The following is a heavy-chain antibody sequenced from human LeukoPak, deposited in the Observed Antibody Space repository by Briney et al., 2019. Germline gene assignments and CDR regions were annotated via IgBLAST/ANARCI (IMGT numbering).Heavy chain of an antibody. Sequence: ASVKVSCKASGSTFSSYAISWVRQAPGQGLEWMGWISAYNGNTNYAQKLQGRVTMTTDTSTSTAYMELRSLRSDDTAVYYCARDSGWELLGGYNWFDPWGQGTLVTVSS. D-gene: IGHD1-26*01. CDR1: GSTFSSYA. CDR3: ARDSGWELLGGYNWFDP. J-gene: IGHJ5*02. V-gene: IGHV1-18*01. CDR2: ISAYNGNT.